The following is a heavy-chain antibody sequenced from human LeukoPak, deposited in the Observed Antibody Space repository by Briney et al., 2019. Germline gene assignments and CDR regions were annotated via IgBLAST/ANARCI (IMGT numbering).Heavy chain of an antibody. D-gene: IGHD6-19*01. CDR3: ARDLPGGYSSGWDH. Sequence: QSGGSLRLSCAASGFTFSSYAMHWVRQAPGKGLEWVAVISYDGSNKYYADSVKGRFTISRDNSKNTLYLQMNSLRAEDTAVYYCARDLPGGYSSGWDHWGQGTLVTVSS. CDR1: GFTFSSYA. J-gene: IGHJ4*02. CDR2: ISYDGSNK. V-gene: IGHV3-30-3*01.